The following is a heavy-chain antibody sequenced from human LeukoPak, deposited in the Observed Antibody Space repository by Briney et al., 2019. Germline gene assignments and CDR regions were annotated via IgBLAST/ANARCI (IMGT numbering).Heavy chain of an antibody. CDR1: GFTFDDYA. D-gene: IGHD1-26*01. J-gene: IGHJ4*02. V-gene: IGHV3-9*03. Sequence: AGRSLRLSCAASGFTFDDYAMHWVRQAPGKGLEWVSGISWNSGSIGYADSVKGRFTISRDNAKNSLYLQMNSLRAEDMALYYCAKEGWSYALDYWGQGTLVTVSS. CDR2: ISWNSGSI. CDR3: AKEGWSYALDY.